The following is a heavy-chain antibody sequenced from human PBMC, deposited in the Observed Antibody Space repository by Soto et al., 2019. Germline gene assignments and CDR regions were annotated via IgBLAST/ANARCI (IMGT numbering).Heavy chain of an antibody. V-gene: IGHV3-74*01. CDR2: INRDGSIT. CDR1: GFTFSSHW. D-gene: IGHD5-18*01. CDR3: ARGYSDYPYYAMDV. J-gene: IGHJ6*02. Sequence: LRLSCAASGFTFSSHWMHWARQAPGKGLVWVSRINRDGSITSYADSVKGRFTISRDNAKNTLYLQMNSLRAEDTAVYYCARGYSDYPYYAMDVWGQGTTVTVSS.